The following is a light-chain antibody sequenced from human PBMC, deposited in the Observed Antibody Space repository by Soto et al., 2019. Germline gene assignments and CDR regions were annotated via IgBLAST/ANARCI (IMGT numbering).Light chain of an antibody. CDR1: NIGNKN. CDR3: QVWDYSTVL. CDR2: RDY. Sequence: SYELNQPLSVSVALAQTATITCGGNNIGNKNVHWYQQKPGQAPVLVIYRDYNRPSGIPERFSGSNSGNTATLTISRAQAGDEADFYCQVWDYSTVLFGGGTKLTVL. V-gene: IGLV3-9*01. J-gene: IGLJ2*01.